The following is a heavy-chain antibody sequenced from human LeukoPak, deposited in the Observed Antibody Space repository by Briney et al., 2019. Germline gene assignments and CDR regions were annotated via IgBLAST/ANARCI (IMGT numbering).Heavy chain of an antibody. V-gene: IGHV1-2*02. CDR3: ARGRRFDP. CDR1: GYTFTVYY. J-gene: IGHJ5*02. Sequence: ASVTVSFTASGYTFTVYYMHWVRQAPGQGLEWMGWINPNNGGTNYAQKFQGRVTMTRDTSISTAYMELSSLTSDDTAVYYCARGRRFDPWGQGTLVTVSS. CDR2: INPNNGGT.